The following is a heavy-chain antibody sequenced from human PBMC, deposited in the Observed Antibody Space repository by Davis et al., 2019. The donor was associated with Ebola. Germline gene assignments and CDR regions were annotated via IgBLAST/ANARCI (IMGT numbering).Heavy chain of an antibody. CDR3: AREVQFGLDV. J-gene: IGHJ6*02. CDR2: IIARSGYT. Sequence: ASVKVSCKASGYTLTDHALHWVRQAPGQRLEWMGWIIARSGYTKYSQTFQGRVTFSRDTSANTAYMELSSLRSEDTSIYYCAREVQFGLDVWGPGTTVTVSS. V-gene: IGHV1-3*01. CDR1: GYTLTDHA. D-gene: IGHD4-11*01.